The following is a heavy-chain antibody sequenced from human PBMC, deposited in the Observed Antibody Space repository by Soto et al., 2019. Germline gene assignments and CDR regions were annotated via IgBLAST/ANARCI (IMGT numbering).Heavy chain of an antibody. CDR1: GFTFSSHW. J-gene: IGHJ3*02. CDR2: IKPDGSEK. V-gene: IGHV3-7*04. Sequence: QLVESGGGLVQPGGSLRLSCAASGFTFSSHWMSWVRQAPGKGLEWVANIKPDGSEKWYVDSVKGRFTISRDNAKNSLYLQINSLRDEDTAVYYCARGDYYDSSGHFSDAFDIWGQGTMVTVSS. CDR3: ARGDYYDSSGHFSDAFDI. D-gene: IGHD3-22*01.